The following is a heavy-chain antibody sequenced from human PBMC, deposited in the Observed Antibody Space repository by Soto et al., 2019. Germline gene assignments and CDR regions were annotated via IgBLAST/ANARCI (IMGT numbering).Heavy chain of an antibody. J-gene: IGHJ6*03. D-gene: IGHD1-1*01. CDR3: ARDLSGTTSIFDYYYYMDV. CDR2: IYYSGST. V-gene: IGHV4-59*01. Sequence: SETLSLTCTVSGGSISSYYWSWIRHPPGKGLEWIGYIYYSGSTNYNPSLKSRVTISVDTSKNQFSLKLSSVTAADTAVYYCARDLSGTTSIFDYYYYMDVWGKGTTVTVSS. CDR1: GGSISSYY.